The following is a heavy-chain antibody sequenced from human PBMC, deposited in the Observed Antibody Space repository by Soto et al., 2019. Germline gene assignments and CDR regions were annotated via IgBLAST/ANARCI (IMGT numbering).Heavy chain of an antibody. V-gene: IGHV4-31*03. D-gene: IGHD3-9*01. CDR1: GGSISSGGYY. Sequence: QVQLQESGPGLVKPSQTLSLTCTVSGGSISSGGYYWSWIRQHPGKGLEWIGYIYYSGSTYYNPSLNGRVTISVDTSKNQFSLKLSSVTAADTAVYYCARDRRYFDWSRSTHGMDVWGQGTTVTVSS. J-gene: IGHJ6*02. CDR2: IYYSGST. CDR3: ARDRRYFDWSRSTHGMDV.